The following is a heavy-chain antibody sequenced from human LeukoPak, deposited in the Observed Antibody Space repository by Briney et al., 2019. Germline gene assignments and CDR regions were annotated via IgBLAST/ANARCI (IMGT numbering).Heavy chain of an antibody. CDR2: ISYSGGT. CDR3: ARVYDSSSYYYYLDY. V-gene: IGHV4-59*02. Sequence: SETLSLTCTVSGGSVSSRYWSWIRQPPGKGLEWIGYISYSGGTKYNPSLKSRVTISVDTSKNQFSLKLRSVTAADTAVYYCARVYDSSSYYYYLDYWGQGTLVTVSS. D-gene: IGHD3-22*01. J-gene: IGHJ4*02. CDR1: GGSVSSRY.